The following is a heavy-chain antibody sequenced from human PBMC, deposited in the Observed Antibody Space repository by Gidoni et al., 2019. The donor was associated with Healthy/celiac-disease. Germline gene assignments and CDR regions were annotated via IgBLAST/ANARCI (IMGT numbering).Heavy chain of an antibody. CDR2: IGSSGSTI. CDR1: GFTFSSYE. V-gene: IGHV3-48*03. D-gene: IGHD4-17*01. Sequence: EVQLVESGGGLVQTGGSLRRSCAAAGFTFSSYEMNWVPQAPGKGLEWVSYIGSSGSTIYYADSVKGRFTISRDNAKNSLYLQMNSLRAEDTAVYYCARRGGYGGNGGFLYWGQGTLVTVSS. CDR3: ARRGGYGGNGGFLY. J-gene: IGHJ4*02.